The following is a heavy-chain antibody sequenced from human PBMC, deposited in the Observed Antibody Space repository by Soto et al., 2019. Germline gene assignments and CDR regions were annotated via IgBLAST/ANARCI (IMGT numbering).Heavy chain of an antibody. V-gene: IGHV1-18*04. CDR2: ISPNNGST. CDR1: GYTFTGYY. J-gene: IGHJ6*03. Sequence: ASVKVSCKASGYTFTGYYMHWVRQAPGQGLEWMGWISPNNGSTNYAQKLQGRVTMTTDTSTSTAYMELRSLRSDDTAVYYCARRESRDYYYYYMDVWGKGTTVTVSS. CDR3: ARRESRDYYYYYMDV.